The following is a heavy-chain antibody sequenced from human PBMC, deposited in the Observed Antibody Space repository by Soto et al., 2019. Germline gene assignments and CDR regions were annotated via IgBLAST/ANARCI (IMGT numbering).Heavy chain of an antibody. CDR1: GFTFSSYA. CDR2: ISGSDGST. J-gene: IGHJ4*02. CDR3: ARRSSSWYFDY. Sequence: EVQLLESGGGLVQPGGSLRLSCAASGFTFSSYAMNWVRQAPGKGLERVSVISGSDGSTYYADSVKGRFTISRDNSKNTLNLQRNSLSAEDTAVYYCARRSSSWYFDYWGQGTLVTVSS. V-gene: IGHV3-23*01. D-gene: IGHD6-13*01.